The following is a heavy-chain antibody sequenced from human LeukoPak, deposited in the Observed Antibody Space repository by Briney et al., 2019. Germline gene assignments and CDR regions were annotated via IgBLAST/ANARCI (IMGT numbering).Heavy chain of an antibody. D-gene: IGHD3-22*01. CDR3: ARERDYDTYIDY. Sequence: PGGSLRLSCAVSGFRVSSNHMTWVRQAPGKGLEWVSLIYTGDVTYYADSVKGRFTISTDNSKNILCLQMDSLTAEDTALYYCARERDYDTYIDYWGQGTLVTVSS. CDR2: IYTGDVT. CDR1: GFRVSSNH. J-gene: IGHJ4*02. V-gene: IGHV3-53*01.